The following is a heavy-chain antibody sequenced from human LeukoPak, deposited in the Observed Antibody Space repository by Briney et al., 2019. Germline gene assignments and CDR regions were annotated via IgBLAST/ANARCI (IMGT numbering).Heavy chain of an antibody. CDR3: ARDGGDSSGTKNYFDY. CDR1: GGSFSGYY. Sequence: SETLSLTCAVYGGSFSGYYWSWIRQPPGKGLEWIGEINHSGSTNYNPSLKSRVTISVGTSKNQFSLKLSSVTAADTAVYYCARDGGDSSGTKNYFDYWGQGTLVTVSS. CDR2: INHSGST. J-gene: IGHJ4*02. D-gene: IGHD3-22*01. V-gene: IGHV4-34*01.